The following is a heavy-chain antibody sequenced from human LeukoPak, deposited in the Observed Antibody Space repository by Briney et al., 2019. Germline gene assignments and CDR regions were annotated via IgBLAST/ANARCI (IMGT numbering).Heavy chain of an antibody. CDR2: IYSAGAS. V-gene: IGHV3-53*01. Sequence: GGSLTLSCVVSGWSISYNYRSWVRQAQGKGLEWVSVIYSAGASYYGDAVKGRFTISKDNSRTTVYLQKSRLRPEDTAVYYSARDDALAANALDIWGQGTMVTVSS. CDR3: ARDDALAANALDI. CDR1: GWSISYNY. D-gene: IGHD6-25*01. J-gene: IGHJ3*02.